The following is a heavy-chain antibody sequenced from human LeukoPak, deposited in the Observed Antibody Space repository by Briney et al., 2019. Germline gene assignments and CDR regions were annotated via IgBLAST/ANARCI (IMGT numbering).Heavy chain of an antibody. J-gene: IGHJ4*02. CDR3: AKGAYDYIEIGYFDS. Sequence: GGSLRLSCAASGFTSTNYAMNWVRQAPGKGLEWVSVLIGSSGSTDYADSVKGRFTISRDNSKNTVFLQMNSLRAEDTTIYYCAKGAYDYIEIGYFDSWGQGTLVTVSS. D-gene: IGHD5-12*01. CDR2: LIGSSGST. CDR1: GFTSTNYA. V-gene: IGHV3-23*01.